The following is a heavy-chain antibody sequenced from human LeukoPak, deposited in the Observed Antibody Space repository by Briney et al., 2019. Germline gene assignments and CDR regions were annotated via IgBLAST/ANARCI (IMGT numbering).Heavy chain of an antibody. V-gene: IGHV4-34*01. CDR3: ARSIVATLDY. D-gene: IGHD5-12*01. CDR2: INHSGST. Sequence: SETLSLTCAVYGGSFSGYYWSWIRQPPGKGLEWIGEINHSGSTNYNPSLKSRVTISVDTSKNQFSLKLSPVTAADTAVYYCARSIVATLDYWGQGTLVTVSS. J-gene: IGHJ4*02. CDR1: GGSFSGYY.